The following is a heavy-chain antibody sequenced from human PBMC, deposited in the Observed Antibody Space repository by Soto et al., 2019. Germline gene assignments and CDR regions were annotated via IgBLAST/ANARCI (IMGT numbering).Heavy chain of an antibody. CDR3: AKDNPDMGGFDY. Sequence: GGSLRLSCAASGFTLSSYDMSWVRQAPGKGLEWVSAISGSGGSTYYADSVKGRFTISRDNSKNTLYLQMNSLRAEDTAVYYCAKDNPDMGGFDYRGQGTLVTVSS. V-gene: IGHV3-23*01. CDR1: GFTLSSYD. D-gene: IGHD3-16*01. J-gene: IGHJ4*02. CDR2: ISGSGGST.